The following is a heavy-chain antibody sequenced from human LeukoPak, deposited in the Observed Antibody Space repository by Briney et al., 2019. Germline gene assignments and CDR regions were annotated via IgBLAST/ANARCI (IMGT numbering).Heavy chain of an antibody. CDR2: ISSSSSYI. D-gene: IGHD1-26*01. CDR1: GFTFSSYS. Sequence: GGSLRLSCAASGFTFSSYSMNWVRQAPGKGLEWVSPISSSSSYIYYADSVKGRFTISRDNAKNSLYLQMNSLRAEDTAVYYCARNPAERWEPPYFDYWGQGTLVTVSS. V-gene: IGHV3-21*01. CDR3: ARNPAERWEPPYFDY. J-gene: IGHJ4*02.